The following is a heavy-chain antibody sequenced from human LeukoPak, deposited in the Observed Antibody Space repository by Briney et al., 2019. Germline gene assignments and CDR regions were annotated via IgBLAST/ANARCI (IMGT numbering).Heavy chain of an antibody. V-gene: IGHV3-48*01. J-gene: IGHJ4*02. CDR2: ISSSSGTK. Sequence: LTGGSLRLSCAASGFTFSSYSMNWVRQAPGKGLEWVSYISSSSGTKYYADSVKGRFTISRDNAKNSLYLQMNSLRVEDTAVYYCLSSTYYGVDYWGQGTLVTVSS. D-gene: IGHD2/OR15-2a*01. CDR1: GFTFSSYS. CDR3: LSSTYYGVDY.